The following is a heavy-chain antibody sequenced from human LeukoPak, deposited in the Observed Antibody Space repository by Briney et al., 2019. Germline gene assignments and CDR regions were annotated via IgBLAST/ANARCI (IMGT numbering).Heavy chain of an antibody. CDR2: ISSSSSYI. Sequence: SGGSLRLSCAASGFTFSSYSMNWVRQAPGKGLEWVSSISSSSSYIYYADSVKGRFTISRDNAKNSLYLQMNSLRAEDTAVYYCAIDYLTRKTRYSPIDYWGQGTLVTVSS. J-gene: IGHJ4*02. V-gene: IGHV3-21*01. CDR1: GFTFSSYS. D-gene: IGHD4-11*01. CDR3: AIDYLTRKTRYSPIDY.